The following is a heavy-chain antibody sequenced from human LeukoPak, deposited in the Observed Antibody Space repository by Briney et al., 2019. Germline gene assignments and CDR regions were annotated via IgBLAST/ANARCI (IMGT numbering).Heavy chain of an antibody. Sequence: SETLSLTCTVSGGAIISDNFYWGWVRQPPGKGLEWVASIHYSGNTYYNASLKSRVTISIDTSKKQFSLKLRSVTAADTAVYYCARLGSTNSYLDCWGQGTLVTVSS. CDR1: GGAIISDNFY. V-gene: IGHV4-39*01. CDR2: IHYSGNT. CDR3: ARLGSTNSYLDC. D-gene: IGHD2-2*01. J-gene: IGHJ4*02.